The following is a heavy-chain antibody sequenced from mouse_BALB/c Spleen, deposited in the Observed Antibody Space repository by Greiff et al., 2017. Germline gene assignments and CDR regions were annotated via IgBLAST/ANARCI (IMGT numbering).Heavy chain of an antibody. CDR1: GFTFSSYG. CDR2: INSNGGST. CDR3: ARGEVAMDY. J-gene: IGHJ4*01. V-gene: IGHV5-6-3*01. Sequence: EVMLVESGGGLVQPGGSLKLSCAASGFTFSSYGMSWVRQTPDKRLELVATINSNGGSTYYPDSVKGRFTISRDNAKNTLYLQMSSLKSEDTAMYYCARGEVAMDYWGQGTSVTVSS.